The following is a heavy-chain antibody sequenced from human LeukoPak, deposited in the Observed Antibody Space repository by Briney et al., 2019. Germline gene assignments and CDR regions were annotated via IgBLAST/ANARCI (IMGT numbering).Heavy chain of an antibody. CDR2: TFYRGST. CDR1: GGSISNSTYY. V-gene: IGHV4-39*01. J-gene: IGHJ3*01. CDR3: ARNWVADSFDF. Sequence: SDTLSLTCTVSGGSISNSTYYWGWVRQPPGKGLEWIGSTFYRGSTYYTPSLKSRVTISVDTSKNQFSLKLTSVTAADTAMYFCARNWVADSFDFWGQGTMVTVSS. D-gene: IGHD6-19*01.